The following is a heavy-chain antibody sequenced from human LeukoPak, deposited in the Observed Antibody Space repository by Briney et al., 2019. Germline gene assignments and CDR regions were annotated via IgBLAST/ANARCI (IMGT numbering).Heavy chain of an antibody. CDR3: ARAGSYYDSSGYRRDDAFDI. J-gene: IGHJ3*02. CDR1: GFTFSSHG. Sequence: GRSLRLSCAASGFTFSSHGMHWVRQAPGKGLEWVAVIWYHGSNKNFADSVKGRFTISRDNSKNTLYLQMNSLRAEDTAVYYCARAGSYYDSSGYRRDDAFDIWGRGIMVTVSS. D-gene: IGHD3-22*01. CDR2: IWYHGSNK. V-gene: IGHV3-33*01.